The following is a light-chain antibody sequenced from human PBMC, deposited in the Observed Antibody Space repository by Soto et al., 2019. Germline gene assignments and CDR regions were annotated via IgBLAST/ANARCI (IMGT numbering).Light chain of an antibody. CDR3: QQYNNWPPYT. CDR1: QSVGSD. V-gene: IGKV3-15*01. CDR2: GAS. Sequence: EIVMTQSPATLSVSPGERATLSCRASQSVGSDLAWYQQRPGQAPRLVIFGASTRAAGIPARFSGSGSGTEFTLTISSLQSEDLAVCYCQQYNNWPPYTFGQGTKLEIK. J-gene: IGKJ2*01.